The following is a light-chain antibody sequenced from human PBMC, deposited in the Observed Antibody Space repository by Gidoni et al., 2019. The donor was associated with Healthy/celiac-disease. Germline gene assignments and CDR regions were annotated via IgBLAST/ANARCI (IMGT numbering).Light chain of an antibody. CDR3: QQYYSYPLT. CDR2: AAS. CDR1: QGISSY. V-gene: IGKV1-8*01. Sequence: AIRLTQSPSSFSASTGDRVTITWRASQGISSYLAWYQQKPGKAPKLLIYAASTLQSGVPSRFSGSGSGTDFTLTISCLQSEDFATYYCQQYYSYPLTFGGGTKVEIK. J-gene: IGKJ4*01.